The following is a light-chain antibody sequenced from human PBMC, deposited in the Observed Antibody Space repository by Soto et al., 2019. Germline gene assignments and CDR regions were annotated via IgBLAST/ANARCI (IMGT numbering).Light chain of an antibody. CDR1: ESVSSSY. Sequence: EIVLTQSPGTLSLSAGERATLSCRASESVSSSYLAWYQQKPGQAPRLLIYDASSRATGIPDRFSGSGSGTDFTLTISRLEPEDLAVYYCQNYGSSRTFGQGTKVEI. CDR3: QNYGSSRT. CDR2: DAS. V-gene: IGKV3-20*01. J-gene: IGKJ1*01.